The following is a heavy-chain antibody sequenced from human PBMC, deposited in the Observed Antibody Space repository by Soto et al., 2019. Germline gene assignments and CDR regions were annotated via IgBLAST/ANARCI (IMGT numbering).Heavy chain of an antibody. CDR1: GDSVSSNSAA. CDR2: TYHRSKWYN. CDR3: AVGYYDFWSGYTPLTYYFDY. D-gene: IGHD3-3*01. Sequence: SQTLSLTCAISGDSVSSNSAAWNWIRQSPSRGLEWLGRTYHRSKWYNDYAVSVKSRITINPDTSKNQFSLQLNSVTPEDTAVYYCAVGYYDFWSGYTPLTYYFDYWGQGTLVTVSS. V-gene: IGHV6-1*01. J-gene: IGHJ4*02.